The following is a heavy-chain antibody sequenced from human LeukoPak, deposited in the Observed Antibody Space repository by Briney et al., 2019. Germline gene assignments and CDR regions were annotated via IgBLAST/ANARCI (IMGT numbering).Heavy chain of an antibody. V-gene: IGHV4-34*01. CDR2: INHSGST. CDR1: GGSFSGYY. CDR3: ARTERIITMVRGPQGY. J-gene: IGHJ4*02. Sequence: TLSLTCAVYGGSFSGYYWSWIRQPPGKGLEWIGEINHSGSTNYNPSLKSRVTISVDTSKNQFSLKLSSVTAADTAVYYCARTERIITMVRGPQGYWGQGTLVTVSS. D-gene: IGHD3-10*01.